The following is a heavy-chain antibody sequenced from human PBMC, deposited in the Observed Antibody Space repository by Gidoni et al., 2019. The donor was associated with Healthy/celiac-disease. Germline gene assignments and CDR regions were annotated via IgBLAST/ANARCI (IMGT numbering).Heavy chain of an antibody. Sequence: EVQLVESGGGLVQPGGSLRLSGAASGCTVSSNYMSWVRLAPGKGLEGVSFISTGGTPYYAASVKGRFPFSRDNSKNPLYLKMNSLSAEATAVYYCARGPGIVAPMSSWGQGPLVTVSS. J-gene: IGHJ4*02. V-gene: IGHV3-66*01. CDR1: GCTVSSNY. CDR3: ARGPGIVAPMSS. CDR2: ISTGGTP. D-gene: IGHD5-12*01.